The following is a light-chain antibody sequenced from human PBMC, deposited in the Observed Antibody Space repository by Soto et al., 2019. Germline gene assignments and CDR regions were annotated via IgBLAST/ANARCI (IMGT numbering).Light chain of an antibody. CDR3: QQYDPSPSIT. CDR2: GAS. J-gene: IGKJ5*01. V-gene: IGKV3-20*01. Sequence: EIVLTQSPGTLSLSPGERATLSCRASQSVSSSYLAWYQQKPGQAPRLLIYGASSRATGIPDRFSGSGSGTDFTLTISRLEPEDFAVYYCQQYDPSPSITFGQGTRLEI. CDR1: QSVSSSY.